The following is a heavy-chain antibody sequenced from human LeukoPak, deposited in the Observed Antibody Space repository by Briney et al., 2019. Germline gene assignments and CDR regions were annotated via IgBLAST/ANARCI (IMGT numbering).Heavy chain of an antibody. CDR3: AKTLVVVVAASTFDY. J-gene: IGHJ4*02. Sequence: PGGSLRLSCAASGFTFSSYSMHWVRQAPGKGLEFVSVISSNGGRTYYANSVKGRFSISRDIYKNTLYLQMNSLRAEDTAIYYCAKTLVVVVAASTFDYWGQGTLVTVSS. CDR1: GFTFSSYS. D-gene: IGHD2-15*01. V-gene: IGHV3-64*01. CDR2: ISSNGGRT.